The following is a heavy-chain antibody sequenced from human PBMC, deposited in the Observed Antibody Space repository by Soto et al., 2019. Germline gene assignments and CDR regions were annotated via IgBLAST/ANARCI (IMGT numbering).Heavy chain of an antibody. Sequence: PSETLSLTCTVSGGSVSSGSYYWSWIRQPPGKGLEWIGYIYYSGSTNYNPSLKSRVTISVDTSKNQFSLKLSSVTAADTAVYYCARAPGYCSGGSCYSRRNWFDPWGQGTLVTVS. CDR3: ARAPGYCSGGSCYSRRNWFDP. J-gene: IGHJ5*02. D-gene: IGHD2-15*01. CDR2: IYYSGST. CDR1: GGSVSSGSYY. V-gene: IGHV4-61*01.